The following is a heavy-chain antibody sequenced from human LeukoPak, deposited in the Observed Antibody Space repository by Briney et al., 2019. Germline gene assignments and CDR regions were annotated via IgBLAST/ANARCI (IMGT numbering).Heavy chain of an antibody. Sequence: GGSLRLSCAASGFSVSTNFMNWVRQAPGRGLEWVSVMYRGGTTSYADSVKGRFTISRDNSKNTVSLQMNSLRIDDTAVYYCAREGYSSGSRTGIDYWGQGTLVTVSS. CDR3: AREGYSSGSRTGIDY. J-gene: IGHJ4*02. CDR2: MYRGGTT. CDR1: GFSVSTNF. D-gene: IGHD5-18*01. V-gene: IGHV3-53*05.